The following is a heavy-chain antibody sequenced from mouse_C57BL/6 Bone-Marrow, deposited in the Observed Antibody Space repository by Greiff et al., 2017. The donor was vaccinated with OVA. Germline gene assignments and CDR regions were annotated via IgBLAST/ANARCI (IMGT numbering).Heavy chain of an antibody. CDR1: GYTFTEYT. V-gene: IGHV1-62-2*01. CDR3: ARHAHYYGSSLYYFDY. Sequence: QVQLKESGAELVKPGASVKLSCKASGYTFTEYTIHWVKQRSGQGLEWIGWFYPGSGSIKYNEKFKDKATLTADKSSSTVYMELSRLTSEDSAVYFCARHAHYYGSSLYYFDYWGQGTTLTVSS. J-gene: IGHJ2*01. D-gene: IGHD1-1*01. CDR2: FYPGSGSI.